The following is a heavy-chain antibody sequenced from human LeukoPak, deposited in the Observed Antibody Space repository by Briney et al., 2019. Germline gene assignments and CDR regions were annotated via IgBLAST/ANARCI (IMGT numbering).Heavy chain of an antibody. D-gene: IGHD5-12*01. CDR1: GYSFTNYK. CDR3: ARATSPIAYDWNS. CDR2: IDPSGPSV. J-gene: IGHJ4*02. V-gene: IGHV1-46*01. Sequence: ASVKVSCKASGYSFTNYKIHWLRQAPGQGLQWMGIIDPSGPSVTYAQIFKGRLIVTRDTSTSTVYIQLSSLRSEDSAMYYCARATSPIAYDWNSWGQGTLIIVSS.